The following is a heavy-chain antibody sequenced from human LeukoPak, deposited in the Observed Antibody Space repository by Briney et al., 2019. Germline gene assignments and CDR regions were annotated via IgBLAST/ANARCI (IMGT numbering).Heavy chain of an antibody. Sequence: SVKVSCKASGGTFSSYAISWVRQAPGQGLEWMGGIIPIFGTANYAQKFQGRVTITADESTSTAYMELSSLRSEDTAVYYCARDNCSSTSCYGIFDYWGQGTLVTVSS. CDR3: ARDNCSSTSCYGIFDY. D-gene: IGHD2-2*01. J-gene: IGHJ4*02. CDR1: GGTFSSYA. CDR2: IIPIFGTA. V-gene: IGHV1-69*13.